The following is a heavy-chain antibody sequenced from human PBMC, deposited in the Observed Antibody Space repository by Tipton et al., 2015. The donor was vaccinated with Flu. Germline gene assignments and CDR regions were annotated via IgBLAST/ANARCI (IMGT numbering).Heavy chain of an antibody. V-gene: IGHV4-59*05. CDR2: IYPSGST. Sequence: GLVKPSETLSLTCIVSGGSMSGYYWTWMRQPPGKGLELIGSIYPSGSTYYNPSLKSRVTISVDTSKKLFSLKLRSVTAADTAVYYCARLSYYDVDLKNFYFDYWGQGALVTVSS. CDR1: GGSMSGYY. CDR3: ARLSYYDVDLKNFYFDY. D-gene: IGHD3-10*02. J-gene: IGHJ4*02.